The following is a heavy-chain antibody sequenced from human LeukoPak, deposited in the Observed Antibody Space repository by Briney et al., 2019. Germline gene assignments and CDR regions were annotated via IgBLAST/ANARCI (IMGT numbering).Heavy chain of an antibody. Sequence: GGSLRLSCAASGFSFSSYGIHWVRQAPGKGLEWVAFINYDGNNKYFADSVKGRFTISRDNSKNTVYLEMNSLRDGDTAVYYCARVRGGPWYFDYWGQGTLVTVSS. D-gene: IGHD3-10*01. J-gene: IGHJ4*02. CDR3: ARVRGGPWYFDY. CDR2: INYDGNNK. CDR1: GFSFSSYG. V-gene: IGHV3-30*02.